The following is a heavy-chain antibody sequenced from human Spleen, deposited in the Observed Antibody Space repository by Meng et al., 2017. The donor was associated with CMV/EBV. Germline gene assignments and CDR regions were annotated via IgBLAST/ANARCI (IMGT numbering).Heavy chain of an antibody. CDR3: ARDGGWFDP. V-gene: IGHV4-59*01. D-gene: IGHD3-16*01. Sequence: SETLSLTCAVSGGSISSYYWSWIRQPPGKGLEWIGYIYYGGSTNYSPSLKSRVTISADTSKNQFSLKLTSVTAADTAVYYCARDGGWFDPWGRGTLVTVSS. CDR2: IYYGGST. J-gene: IGHJ5*02. CDR1: GGSISSYY.